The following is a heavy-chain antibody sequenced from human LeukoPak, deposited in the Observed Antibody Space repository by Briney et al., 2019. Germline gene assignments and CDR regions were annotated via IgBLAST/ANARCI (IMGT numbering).Heavy chain of an antibody. CDR2: IKSKTDGGTT. D-gene: IGHD2-15*01. CDR3: TTVLGSPALFDY. Sequence: GGSLRLSCAASGLTFSNARMSWVRQAPGKGLEWVGRIKSKTDGGTTDYAAPVKGRFTISRDDSKNTLYLQMNSLKTEDTAVYYCTTVLGSPALFDYGGQGTLVTVSS. J-gene: IGHJ4*02. V-gene: IGHV3-15*01. CDR1: GLTFSNAR.